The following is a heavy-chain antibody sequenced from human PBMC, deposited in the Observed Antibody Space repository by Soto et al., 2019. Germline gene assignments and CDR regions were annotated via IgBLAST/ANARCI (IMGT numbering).Heavy chain of an antibody. CDR2: ISTRSTYT. Sequence: QVLLVESGGGLVKAGGSLRLSCAASGFIFSDYYMSWVRQTPGKGLEWVSYISTRSTYTNYADSVKGRFTISRDNTKNSLYLQVDSLRVEDTAVYYCARDLAWKRGKVGRYYYGMAVWGQGTTVTVSS. J-gene: IGHJ6*02. CDR1: GFIFSDYY. CDR3: ARDLAWKRGKVGRYYYGMAV. V-gene: IGHV3-11*06. D-gene: IGHD1-1*01.